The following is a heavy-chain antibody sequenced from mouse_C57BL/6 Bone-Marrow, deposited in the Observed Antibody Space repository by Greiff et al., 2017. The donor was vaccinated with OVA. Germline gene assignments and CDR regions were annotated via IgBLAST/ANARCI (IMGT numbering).Heavy chain of an antibody. Sequence: QVTLKVSGPGILQSSQTLSLTCSFSGFSLSTSGMGVSWLRQPSGKGLEGLVHIYWDDDKRYNPSLKSRLTISKDTSRNQVFLKITSVDTADTATYCCARYDDDDPFAYWGQGTLVTVSA. CDR3: ARYDDDDPFAY. J-gene: IGHJ3*01. V-gene: IGHV8-12*01. CDR2: IYWDDDK. D-gene: IGHD2-4*01. CDR1: GFSLSTSGMG.